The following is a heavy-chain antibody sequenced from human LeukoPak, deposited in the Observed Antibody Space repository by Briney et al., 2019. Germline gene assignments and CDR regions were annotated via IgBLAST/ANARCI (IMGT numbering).Heavy chain of an antibody. CDR3: ARALGGVLGY. D-gene: IGHD3-16*01. V-gene: IGHV1-2*02. J-gene: IGHJ4*02. CDR2: INPNSGGT. CDR1: GYTFTGYY. Sequence: ASVKLSCKTSGYTFTGYYLHWVRQAPGQGLEWMGWINPNSGGTNYAKKFQGRVTMTRDTSFSTAYMELSRLRSDDSAVYYCARALGGVLGYWGQGTLVTVSS.